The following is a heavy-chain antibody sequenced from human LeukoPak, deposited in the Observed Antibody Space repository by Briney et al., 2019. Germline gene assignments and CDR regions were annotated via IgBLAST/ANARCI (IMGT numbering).Heavy chain of an antibody. Sequence: ASVKVSCKASGCTFTGYDISWVRQATGQGLEWMGWMNPNSDNTGYAQKFQGRLTITRNTSISTAYMELSSLRSEDTAVYFCARRSGWASFDYWGQGTLVTVSS. D-gene: IGHD6-19*01. J-gene: IGHJ4*02. V-gene: IGHV1-8*03. CDR2: MNPNSDNT. CDR1: GCTFTGYD. CDR3: ARRSGWASFDY.